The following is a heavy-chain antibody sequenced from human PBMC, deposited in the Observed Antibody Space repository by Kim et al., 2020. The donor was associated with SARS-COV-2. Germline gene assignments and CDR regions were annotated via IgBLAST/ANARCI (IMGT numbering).Heavy chain of an antibody. Sequence: SETLSLTCTISGGSISSGDYYWSWIRQPPGKGLEWIGYIYYSGSTYYNPSLKSRVTISVDTSKNQFSLKLSSVTAADTAVYYCARDRKYSSSSGRVTGIDYWGQGTLVTVSS. CDR1: GGSISSGDYY. D-gene: IGHD6-6*01. CDR3: ARDRKYSSSSGRVTGIDY. J-gene: IGHJ4*02. V-gene: IGHV4-30-4*01. CDR2: IYYSGST.